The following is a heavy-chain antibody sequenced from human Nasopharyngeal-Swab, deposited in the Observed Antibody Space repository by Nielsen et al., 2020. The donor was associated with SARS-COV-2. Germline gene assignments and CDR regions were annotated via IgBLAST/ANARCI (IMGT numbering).Heavy chain of an antibody. CDR3: ARESLAAFDI. CDR2: IGSSSTYI. J-gene: IGHJ3*02. V-gene: IGHV3-21*01. Sequence: GEFLKISCAASGFTFSSYSMNWVRQAPGKGLEWVSSIGSSSTYIYYADSVKGRFTISRDNAKNSLYLQMNSLRAEDTAVYYCARESLAAFDIWGQGTMVTVSS. CDR1: GFTFSSYS. D-gene: IGHD3-16*01.